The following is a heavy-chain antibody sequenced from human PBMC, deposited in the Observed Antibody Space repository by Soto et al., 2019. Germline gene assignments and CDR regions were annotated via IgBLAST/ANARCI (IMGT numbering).Heavy chain of an antibody. Sequence: SETLSLTCTVSGGSISSGDDYWSWIRQPPGKGLEWIGYIYYSGSTYYNPSLKSRVTISVDTSKNQFSLKLSSVAAADTAVYYCARAPSGYYDSSGYPKAYFDYWGQGTLVTVSS. CDR3: ARAPSGYYDSSGYPKAYFDY. CDR1: GGSISSGDDY. V-gene: IGHV4-30-4*01. J-gene: IGHJ4*02. CDR2: IYYSGST. D-gene: IGHD3-22*01.